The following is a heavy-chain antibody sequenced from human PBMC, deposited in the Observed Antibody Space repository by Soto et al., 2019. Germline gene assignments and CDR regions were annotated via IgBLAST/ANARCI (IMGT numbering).Heavy chain of an antibody. V-gene: IGHV3-30-3*01. J-gene: IGHJ4*02. D-gene: IGHD3-3*01. CDR1: GFTFSSYA. Sequence: QVQLVESGGGVVQPGRSLRLSCAASGFTFSSYAMHWVRQAPGKGLEWVAVISYDGSNKYYADSVKDRFTISRDNSKDTLYLQMNSLRAEDTAVYYCARGITIFGVVDYWGQGTLVTVSS. CDR2: ISYDGSNK. CDR3: ARGITIFGVVDY.